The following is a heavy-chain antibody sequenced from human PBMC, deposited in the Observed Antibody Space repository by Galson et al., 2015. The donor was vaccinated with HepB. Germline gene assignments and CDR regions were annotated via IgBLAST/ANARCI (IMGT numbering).Heavy chain of an antibody. CDR3: ARGRPRGYYYDSSGYYPFDY. J-gene: IGHJ4*02. V-gene: IGHV5-51*01. CDR1: GYSFTSYW. CDR2: IYPGDSDT. D-gene: IGHD3-22*01. Sequence: QSGAEVKKPGESLKISCKGSGYSFTSYWIGWVRQMPGKGLEWMGIIYPGDSDTRYSPSFQGQVTISADKSISTAYLQWSSLKASDTAMYYCARGRPRGYYYDSSGYYPFDYWGQGTLVTVSS.